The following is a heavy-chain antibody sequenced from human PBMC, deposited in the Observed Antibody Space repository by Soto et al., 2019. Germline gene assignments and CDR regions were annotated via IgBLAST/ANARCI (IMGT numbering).Heavy chain of an antibody. Sequence: LSLTCTVSGGSISSYYWSWIRQPPGKGLEWIGYIYYSGSTNYNPSLKSRVTISFDMSKSQVYLQLTSVTAADTAVYYCARFGAAAAHDDNWGRGVLVTVSS. CDR2: IYYSGST. J-gene: IGHJ4*01. V-gene: IGHV4-59*01. CDR3: ARFGAAAAHDDN. D-gene: IGHD3-16*01. CDR1: GGSISSYY.